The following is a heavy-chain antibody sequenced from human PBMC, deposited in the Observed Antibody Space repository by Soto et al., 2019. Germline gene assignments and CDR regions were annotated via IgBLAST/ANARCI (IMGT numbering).Heavy chain of an antibody. Sequence: ASVKVSCKASGYTFTSYDINWVRQATGQGLEWMGWMNPNSGNTGYAQKFRGRVTMTRNTSISTAYMELSSLRSEDTAVYYCARVAVRYGMDVWGQGTTVTVSS. CDR2: MNPNSGNT. CDR3: ARVAVRYGMDV. J-gene: IGHJ6*02. V-gene: IGHV1-8*01. D-gene: IGHD6-19*01. CDR1: GYTFTSYD.